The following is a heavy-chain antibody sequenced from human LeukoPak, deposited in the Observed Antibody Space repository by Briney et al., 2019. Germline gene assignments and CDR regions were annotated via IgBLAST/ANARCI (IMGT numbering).Heavy chain of an antibody. J-gene: IGHJ4*02. CDR2: ISGSGGST. Sequence: GGSLRLSCAASGFTVSSNYMSWVRQAPGKGLEWVSTISGSGGSTYYADSVKGRFTISRDNSKNTLYLQMNSLRAEDTAVYYCAKSAGLDYFDYWGQGTLVTVSS. CDR1: GFTVSSNY. D-gene: IGHD1-14*01. V-gene: IGHV3-23*01. CDR3: AKSAGLDYFDY.